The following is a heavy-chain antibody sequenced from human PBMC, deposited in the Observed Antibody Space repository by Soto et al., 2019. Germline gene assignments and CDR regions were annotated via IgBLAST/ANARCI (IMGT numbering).Heavy chain of an antibody. D-gene: IGHD4-4*01. CDR2: MYHTGST. CDR3: ARDDGNSGYAYLY. Sequence: PSETLSLTCAVSGGSISSGAYSRNWIRQPPGKGLEWIGYMYHTGSTYYNPSLESRVTISLDRSKNQFSLKLSSVTAADTAVYYCARDDGNSGYAYLYWGQGTLVTVSS. V-gene: IGHV4-30-2*01. CDR1: GGSISSGAYS. J-gene: IGHJ4*02.